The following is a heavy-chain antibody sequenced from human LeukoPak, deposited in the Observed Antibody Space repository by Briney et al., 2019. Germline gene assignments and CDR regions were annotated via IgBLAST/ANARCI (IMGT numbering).Heavy chain of an antibody. J-gene: IGHJ4*02. CDR2: ISGSGGST. V-gene: IGHV3-23*01. CDR1: GFTFSSYS. D-gene: IGHD6-13*01. CDR3: AKDRGSSWQEGYFDY. Sequence: GGSLRLSCAASGFTFSSYSMNWVRQAPGKGLEWVSAISGSGGSTYYADSVKGRFTISRDNSKNTLYLQMNSLRAEDTAVYYCAKDRGSSWQEGYFDYWGQGTLVTVSS.